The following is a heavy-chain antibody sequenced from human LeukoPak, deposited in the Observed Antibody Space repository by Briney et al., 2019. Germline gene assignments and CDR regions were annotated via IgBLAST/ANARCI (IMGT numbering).Heavy chain of an antibody. V-gene: IGHV4-34*09. CDR3: ARDLGGGNDAFDI. Sequence: SETLSLTCAVYGGSFSGYYWSWIRQPPGKGLEWIGEINHSGSTYYNPSLKSRVTISVDTSKNQFSLKLSSVTAADTAVYYCARDLGGGNDAFDIWGQGTMVTVSS. J-gene: IGHJ3*02. CDR1: GGSFSGYY. CDR2: INHSGST. D-gene: IGHD4-23*01.